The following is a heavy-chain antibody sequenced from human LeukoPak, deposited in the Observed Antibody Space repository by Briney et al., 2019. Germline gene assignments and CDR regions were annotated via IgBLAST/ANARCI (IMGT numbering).Heavy chain of an antibody. Sequence: GASVTVSCKASGGTFSSYAISWVRQAPGQGLEWMGGIIPIFGTANYAQKFQGRVTITADKSTSTAYMELSSLRSEDTAVYYCARGGGGYYYYGMDVWGKGTTVTVSS. CDR3: ARGGGGYYYYGMDV. CDR2: IIPIFGTA. V-gene: IGHV1-69*06. J-gene: IGHJ6*04. D-gene: IGHD3-10*01. CDR1: GGTFSSYA.